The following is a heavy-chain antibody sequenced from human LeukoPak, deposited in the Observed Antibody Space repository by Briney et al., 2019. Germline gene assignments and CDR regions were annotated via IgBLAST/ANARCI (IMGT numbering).Heavy chain of an antibody. CDR2: ISWNSGSI. Sequence: GRSLRLSCAASGFTFDDYAMHWVRQAPGKGLERVSGISWNSGSIGYADSVKGRFTISRDNAKNSLYLQMNSLRAEDTALYYCAKDIGSRGGEIDYWGQGTLVTVSS. J-gene: IGHJ4*02. V-gene: IGHV3-9*01. CDR1: GFTFDDYA. D-gene: IGHD3-16*01. CDR3: AKDIGSRGGEIDY.